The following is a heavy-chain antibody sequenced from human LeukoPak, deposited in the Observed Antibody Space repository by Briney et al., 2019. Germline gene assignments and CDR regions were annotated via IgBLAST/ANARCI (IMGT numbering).Heavy chain of an antibody. V-gene: IGHV4-59*01. D-gene: IGHD3-22*01. CDR3: ARDDSSGYYYPY. CDR1: GGSISSYY. J-gene: IGHJ4*02. CDR2: IYYSGST. Sequence: PSETLSHTCTVSGGSISSYYWSWIRQPPGKGLEWIGYIYYSGSTNYNPSLKSRVTISVDTSKNQFSLKLSSVTAADTAVYYCARDDSSGYYYPYWGQGTLVTVSS.